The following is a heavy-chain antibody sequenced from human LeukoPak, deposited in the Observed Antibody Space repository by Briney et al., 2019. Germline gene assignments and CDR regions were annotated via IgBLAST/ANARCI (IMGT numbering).Heavy chain of an antibody. CDR1: GGTFSSYA. CDR3: AGVRHDYGDYGAFDI. J-gene: IGHJ3*02. D-gene: IGHD4-17*01. V-gene: IGHV1-69*05. CDR2: IIPIFGTA. Sequence: GASVKVSCKASGGTFSSYAISWVRQAPGQGLEWMGGIIPIFGTANYAQKFQGRVTITTDESTSAAYTELSSLRSEDTAVYYCAGVRHDYGDYGAFDIWGQGTMVTVSS.